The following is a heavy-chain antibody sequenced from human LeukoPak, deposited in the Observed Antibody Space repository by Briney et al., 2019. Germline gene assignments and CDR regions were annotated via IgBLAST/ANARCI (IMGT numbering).Heavy chain of an antibody. V-gene: IGHV3-23*01. D-gene: IGHD3-22*01. J-gene: IGHJ4*02. CDR3: ARAGLGYYDSSGTN. CDR2: ISGSGGST. CDR1: GFTFSSYA. Sequence: GGSLRLSCAASGFTFSSYAMSWVRQAPGKGLEWVSAISGSGGSTYYADSVKGRFTISRDNAKNTLYLQMNSLRAEDTAVYYCARAGLGYYDSSGTNWGQGTLVTVSS.